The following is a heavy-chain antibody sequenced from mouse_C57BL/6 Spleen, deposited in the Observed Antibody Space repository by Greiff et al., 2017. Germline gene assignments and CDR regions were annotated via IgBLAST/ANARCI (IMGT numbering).Heavy chain of an antibody. CDR1: EYEFPSHD. CDR3: ARHDGYYNAMDY. CDR2: INSDGGST. V-gene: IGHV5-2*01. J-gene: IGHJ4*01. D-gene: IGHD2-3*01. Sequence: EVKLVESGGGLVQPGESLKLSCESNEYEFPSHDMSWVRKTPEKRLELVAAINSDGGSTCYPDTMERRFILTRDNTKKTLYLQMSSLRSEDTALYYCARHDGYYNAMDYWGQGTSVTVSS.